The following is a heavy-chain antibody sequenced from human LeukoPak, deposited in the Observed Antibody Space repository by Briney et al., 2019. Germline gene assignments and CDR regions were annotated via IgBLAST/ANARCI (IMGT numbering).Heavy chain of an antibody. V-gene: IGHV4-34*01. CDR1: GGSFSGYY. D-gene: IGHD2-15*01. J-gene: IGHJ4*02. Sequence: PAETLSLTCAVYGGSFSGYYWSWIRQPPGKGLEWIGEINQSGITNYNPSLKSRGTLSVETSKTQFSLKLSSVTAADTAVYYCARGGLLTYDIVVVVASTHMFDYWGQGTLVTVSS. CDR3: ARGGLLTYDIVVVVASTHMFDY. CDR2: INQSGIT.